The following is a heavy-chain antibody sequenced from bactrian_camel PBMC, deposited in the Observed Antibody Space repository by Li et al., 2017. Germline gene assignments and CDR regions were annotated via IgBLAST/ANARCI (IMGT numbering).Heavy chain of an antibody. D-gene: IGHD4*01. CDR3: AARGGGVCYRGSYMYSG. J-gene: IGHJ4*01. Sequence: HVQLVESGGGSVQAGGSLRLSCAASGFTYSTYCMGWFRQAPGKEREGVAYIDSLGRSSYEASVKGRFTISQDNAKNTLYLQMNSLKPEDTAMYYCAARGGGVCYRGSYMYSGWGQGTQVTVS. CDR2: IDSLGRS. V-gene: IGHV3S26*01. CDR1: GFTYSTYC.